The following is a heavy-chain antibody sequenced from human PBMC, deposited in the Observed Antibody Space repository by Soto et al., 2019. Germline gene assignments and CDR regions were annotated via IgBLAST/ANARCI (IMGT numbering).Heavy chain of an antibody. Sequence: QLQLQESGSGLVKPSQTLSLTCAVSGGSISSGGYSWSWIRQPPGKGLEWIGYIYHSGSTYYNPSLKSRVTISVDRSQHQFSLKLSSVPAADTAVYYCARDRKGKAAGGMDVWGQGTTVTVSS. D-gene: IGHD6-25*01. CDR3: ARDRKGKAAGGMDV. CDR1: GGSISSGGYS. CDR2: IYHSGST. J-gene: IGHJ6*02. V-gene: IGHV4-30-2*01.